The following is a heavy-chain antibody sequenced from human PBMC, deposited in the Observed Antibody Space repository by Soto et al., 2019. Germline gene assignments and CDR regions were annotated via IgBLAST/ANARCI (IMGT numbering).Heavy chain of an antibody. J-gene: IGHJ6*02. CDR3: ATPGQSSGWSSYAMGV. Sequence: QVQLVQSGAELKKPGVSVKVSCKASGYPFTTYFMNWVRQAPGQGLEWLGVINFSAGTTSYAQKSQGRVTMTRDTSTSTAYMELSSPRSEDTAVYYCATPGQSSGWSSYAMGVWGQGTTVTVSS. V-gene: IGHV1-46*01. CDR1: GYPFTTYF. D-gene: IGHD6-19*01. CDR2: INFSAGTT.